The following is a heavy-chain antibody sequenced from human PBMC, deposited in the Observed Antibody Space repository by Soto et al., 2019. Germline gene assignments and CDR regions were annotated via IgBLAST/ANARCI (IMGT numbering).Heavy chain of an antibody. V-gene: IGHV3-21*01. D-gene: IGHD2-15*01. Sequence: GGSLRLSCAASGFTFSSYSMNWVRQAPGKGLEWVSSISSSSSYIYYADSVKGRFTISRDNAKNSLYLQMNSLRAEDTAVYYCARDGGVVMFLFDSWGRGTLVTVSS. CDR3: ARDGGVVMFLFDS. CDR1: GFTFSSYS. CDR2: ISSSSSYI. J-gene: IGHJ4*02.